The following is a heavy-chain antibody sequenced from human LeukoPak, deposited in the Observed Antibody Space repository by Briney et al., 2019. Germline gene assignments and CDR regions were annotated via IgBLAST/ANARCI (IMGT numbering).Heavy chain of an antibody. V-gene: IGHV4-61*05. J-gene: IGHJ5*02. CDR3: ARAGAWQIDP. CDR2: VFYTGSS. CDR1: DGSIRSSTYY. D-gene: IGHD3-10*01. Sequence: SETLSLTCTVSDGSIRSSTYYWGWIRQPPGKGLEWIGHVFYTGSSNYNPSLKSRVTISLDRSNNHFSLRLTSVSAADTAVYYCARAGAWQIDPWGQGTLVTVSS.